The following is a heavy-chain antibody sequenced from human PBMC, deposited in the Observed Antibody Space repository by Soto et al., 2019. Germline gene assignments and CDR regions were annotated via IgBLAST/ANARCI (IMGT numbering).Heavy chain of an antibody. J-gene: IGHJ4*02. CDR3: ARELERVFDF. D-gene: IGHD1-1*01. Sequence: VQLVESGGGVVQPGRSLRLSCAASGFTFSSYAMHWVRQAPGKGLEWVAGIAYDGRNKYYADSVKGRFTISRDNYKNTHYLQMNSLRIEDTAVYYCARELERVFDFWGQGTLVTASS. CDR1: GFTFSSYA. CDR2: IAYDGRNK. V-gene: IGHV3-30*04.